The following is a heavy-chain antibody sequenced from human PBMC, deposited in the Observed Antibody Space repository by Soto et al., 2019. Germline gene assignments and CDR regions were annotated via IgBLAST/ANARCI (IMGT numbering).Heavy chain of an antibody. Sequence: GGSLRLSCAASGFTFDDYGMSWVRQAPGKGLEWVSGINWNGGSTGYADSVKGRFTISRDNAKNSLYLQMNSLRAEDTALYHCARVQWARLDIVVVPAAMDYWGQGTLVTVSS. D-gene: IGHD2-2*01. CDR1: GFTFDDYG. V-gene: IGHV3-20*01. CDR3: ARVQWARLDIVVVPAAMDY. CDR2: INWNGGST. J-gene: IGHJ4*02.